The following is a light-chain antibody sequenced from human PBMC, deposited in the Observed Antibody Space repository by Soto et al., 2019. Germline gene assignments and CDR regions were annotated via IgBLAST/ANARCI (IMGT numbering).Light chain of an antibody. CDR1: SSDVGGYNY. CDR3: SSYTRSSTLYV. J-gene: IGLJ1*01. Sequence: ALTQPASVSGSPGQSITISCTGTSSDVGGYNYVSWYQQHPGKAPKLMIYDVSNRPSGVSNRFSGSKSGNTASLTISGLQAEDESDYYCSSYTRSSTLYVFGTGNKVTDL. V-gene: IGLV2-14*01. CDR2: DVS.